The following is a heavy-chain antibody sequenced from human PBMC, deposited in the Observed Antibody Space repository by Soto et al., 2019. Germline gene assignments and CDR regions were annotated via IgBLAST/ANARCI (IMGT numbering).Heavy chain of an antibody. Sequence: GGSLRLSCAASGLTFSAYAMNWVRQAPGKGLEWVSAISGSGDSTYYADSVKGRFTISRDNSKNTLYLQMNSLRAEDTAVYYCAKGREYSGYGWFEDYWGQGTLVTVSS. V-gene: IGHV3-23*01. CDR2: ISGSGDST. D-gene: IGHD5-12*01. J-gene: IGHJ4*02. CDR3: AKGREYSGYGWFEDY. CDR1: GLTFSAYA.